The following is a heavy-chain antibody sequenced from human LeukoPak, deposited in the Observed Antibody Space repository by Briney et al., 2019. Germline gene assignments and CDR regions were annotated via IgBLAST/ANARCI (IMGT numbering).Heavy chain of an antibody. CDR1: GFTFSSSG. D-gene: IGHD4-17*01. J-gene: IGHJ6*02. CDR2: ISYDGSNK. V-gene: IGHV3-30*03. CDR3: ARDLGTVTTMYYYYGMDV. Sequence: GGSLRLSCAASGFTFSSSGMHWVRQAPGKGLEWVAVISYDGSNKYYADSVKGRFTFSRDNSKNTLYLQMNSLRAEDTAVYYCARDLGTVTTMYYYYGMDVWGQGTTVTVSS.